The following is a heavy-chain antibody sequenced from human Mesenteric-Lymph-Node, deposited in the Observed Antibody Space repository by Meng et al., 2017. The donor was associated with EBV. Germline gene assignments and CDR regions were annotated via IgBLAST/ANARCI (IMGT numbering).Heavy chain of an antibody. J-gene: IGHJ4*02. CDR1: GGSVKSDQYY. CDR3: ASVPTDYSHSRGEFDY. Sequence: QGQLPESGPRLVKPSGTLSLTCTVSGGSVKSDQYYWSWIRQPPGKGLEWIGYVYNSDNTNYNPALKSRVTISVESSKNQFSLNLTSVTAADTAVYYCASVPTDYSHSRGEFDYWGQGTLVTVSS. CDR2: VYNSDNT. D-gene: IGHD3-22*01. V-gene: IGHV4-61*01.